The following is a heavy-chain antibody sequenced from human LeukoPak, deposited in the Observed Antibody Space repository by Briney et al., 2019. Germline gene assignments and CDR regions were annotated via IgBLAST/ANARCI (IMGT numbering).Heavy chain of an antibody. CDR3: AKGMGAAAIPGPADY. J-gene: IGHJ4*02. V-gene: IGHV3-23*01. Sequence: GGSLRLSCAASGFTFSSYAMSWVRQAPGKGLKWVSTISGSGGSTYYADSVKGRFTISRDNSKNTLYLQMNSLRAEDTAVYYCAKGMGAAAIPGPADYWGQGTLVTVSS. CDR1: GFTFSSYA. D-gene: IGHD2-2*01. CDR2: ISGSGGST.